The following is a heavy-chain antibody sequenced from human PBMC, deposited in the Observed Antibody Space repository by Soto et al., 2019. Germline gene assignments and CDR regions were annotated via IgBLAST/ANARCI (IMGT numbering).Heavy chain of an antibody. Sequence: QVQLVQSGTEVKKPGASVKVSCKASGYTFTTHYMHWVRQAPGQGLEWMGIINPSGGRTTYALKFQGRVTITSETSTNTVYVELTSLRSEDTAIYFCARAGENYGSGTFSTPLRSYFNSWGQGTLVTVSS. D-gene: IGHD3-10*01. CDR3: ARAGENYGSGTFSTPLRSYFNS. J-gene: IGHJ4*02. CDR2: INPSGGRT. CDR1: GYTFTTHY. V-gene: IGHV1-46*01.